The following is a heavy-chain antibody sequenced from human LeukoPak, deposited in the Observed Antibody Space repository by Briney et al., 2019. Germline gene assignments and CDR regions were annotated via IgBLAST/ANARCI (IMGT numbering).Heavy chain of an antibody. CDR3: ATTEPRKAGRGLDV. Sequence: SETLSLTCTVSGGSITQYYWAWIRQSPGKALEWIGYMYYTGSTNYNPSLKSRVTISVDTSKKKFSLRLKSVSAADTAMYYCATTEPRKAGRGLDVRGQGTMVIVSS. D-gene: IGHD1-1*01. CDR1: GGSITQYY. J-gene: IGHJ3*01. V-gene: IGHV4-59*03. CDR2: MYYTGST.